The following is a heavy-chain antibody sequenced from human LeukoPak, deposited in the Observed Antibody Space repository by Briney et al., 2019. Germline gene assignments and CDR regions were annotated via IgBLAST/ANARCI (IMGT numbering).Heavy chain of an antibody. CDR3: AKLESPYNYYGMDV. CDR2: ISGSGGST. J-gene: IGHJ6*02. V-gene: IGHV3-23*01. D-gene: IGHD3-3*01. Sequence: GGSLRLSCAAAGFTLSSNAMSWVRQPPGKGLEWVSGISGSGGSTYYVDSVKGRFTISRDKSKNTLYLQMNSLRVEDTAVYYCAKLESPYNYYGMDVWGQGTTVTVS. CDR1: GFTLSSNA.